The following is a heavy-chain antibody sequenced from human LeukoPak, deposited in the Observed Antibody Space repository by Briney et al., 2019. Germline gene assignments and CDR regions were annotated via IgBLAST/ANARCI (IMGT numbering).Heavy chain of an antibody. J-gene: IGHJ3*02. V-gene: IGHV4-38-2*01. CDR2: IYHSGST. CDR3: ARIGYYYDSTGYSHDAFDI. D-gene: IGHD3-22*01. Sequence: TETLSLTCAVSGYSISSGYYWGWIRQPPGKGLKWTGSIYHSGSTYYNPSLRSRVTISVDTSKNQFSLKLSSVTAADTAVYYCARIGYYYDSTGYSHDAFDIWGQGTMVTVSS. CDR1: GYSISSGYY.